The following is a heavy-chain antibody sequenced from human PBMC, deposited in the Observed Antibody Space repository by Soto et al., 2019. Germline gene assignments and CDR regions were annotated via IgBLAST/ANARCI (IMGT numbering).Heavy chain of an antibody. J-gene: IGHJ6*02. CDR2: ISYDGSNK. V-gene: IGHV3-30-3*01. D-gene: IGHD5-12*01. CDR1: GFTFSSYA. Sequence: QVPLVESGGDVVQPGRSLRLSCAASGFTFSSYAMHWVRQAPGKGLEWVAVISYDGSNKYYADSVKGRFTISRDNSKNTLYLQMNSLRAEDTAVYYCARDYYRFNSGYGFSMDVWGQGTTVTVSS. CDR3: ARDYYRFNSGYGFSMDV.